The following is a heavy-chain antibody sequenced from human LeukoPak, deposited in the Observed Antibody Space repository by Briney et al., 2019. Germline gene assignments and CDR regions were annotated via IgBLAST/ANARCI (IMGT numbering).Heavy chain of an antibody. J-gene: IGHJ4*02. CDR1: GFTFSSYD. CDR2: IGTAGDT. D-gene: IGHD6-13*01. V-gene: IGHV3-13*01. CDR3: ARDPGAAGLFDY. Sequence: GGSLRLSCAASGFTFSSYDMHWVRQATGKGLEWVSAIGTAGDTYYPGSVKGRFTISRENAKNSLYLQMNSLRARDTAVYYCARDPGAAGLFDYWGQGTLVTVSS.